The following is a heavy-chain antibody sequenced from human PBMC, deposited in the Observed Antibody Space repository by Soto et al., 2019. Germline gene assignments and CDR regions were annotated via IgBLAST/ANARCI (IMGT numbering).Heavy chain of an antibody. J-gene: IGHJ2*01. CDR2: IIPIFGSA. D-gene: IGHD5-12*01. V-gene: IGHV1-69*01. Sequence: QVQLVQSGAEVKKPGSSVKVSCKASGGTFSSYAISWVRQAPGQGLEWMGGIIPIFGSANYAQKFQGRVTITADESTSTAYMELSSLRSEDTAVYYCARSIKSRSPSYWYFDLWGRGTLVTVSS. CDR1: GGTFSSYA. CDR3: ARSIKSRSPSYWYFDL.